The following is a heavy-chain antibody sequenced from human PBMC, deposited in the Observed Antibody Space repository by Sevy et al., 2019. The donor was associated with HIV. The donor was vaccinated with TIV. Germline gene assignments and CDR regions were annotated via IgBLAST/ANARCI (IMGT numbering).Heavy chain of an antibody. J-gene: IGHJ6*02. CDR1: GGSISSYY. CDR3: ATRAYYYYGMDV. Sequence: SETLSLTCTVSGGSISSYYWSWIRQPPGKGLEWIGYIYYSGSTNYNPSLKSRVTISVDTSKNQYSLKLSSVTAADTAVYYCATRAYYYYGMDVWGQRTTVTVSS. V-gene: IGHV4-59*01. CDR2: IYYSGST.